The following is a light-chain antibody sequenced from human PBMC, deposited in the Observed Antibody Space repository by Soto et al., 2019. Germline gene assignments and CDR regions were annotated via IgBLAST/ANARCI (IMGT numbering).Light chain of an antibody. CDR1: QSVSDN. CDR3: QKSNTWPYT. J-gene: IGKJ2*01. Sequence: EIVMTQSPATLSVSPGERATLSCRASQSVSDNLALYQQKPGQAPRLLIYVASTRATGITDRFSGSASGTEFTLTISCLQSEDFAEYSCQKSNTWPYTFGQGTKLDIK. CDR2: VAS. V-gene: IGKV3-15*01.